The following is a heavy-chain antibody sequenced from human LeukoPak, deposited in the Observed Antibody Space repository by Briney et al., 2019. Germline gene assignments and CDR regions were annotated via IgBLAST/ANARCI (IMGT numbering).Heavy chain of an antibody. V-gene: IGHV5-51*01. D-gene: IGHD3-22*01. CDR3: ARAVCDSSGYYYGNQDWFDP. CDR1: GYSFTSYW. J-gene: IGHJ5*02. CDR2: IYPGDSDT. Sequence: GESLKISCKGSGYSFTSYWIGWVRQMPGKGLEWMGIIYPGDSDTRYSPSFQGQVTISADKSISTACLQWSSLKASDTAMYYCARAVCDSSGYYYGNQDWFDPWGQGTLVTVSS.